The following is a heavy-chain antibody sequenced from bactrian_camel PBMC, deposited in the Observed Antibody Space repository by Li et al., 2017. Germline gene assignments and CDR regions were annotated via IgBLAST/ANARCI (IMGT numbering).Heavy chain of an antibody. D-gene: IGHD2*01. CDR3: TNGGVYYTD. CDR2: ISSST. CDR1: GFTFSSYA. J-gene: IGHJ4*01. Sequence: GGGLVQPGGSLRLPCAASGFTFSSYAMSWVRQAPGKGLEWVSRISSSTYYADSVKGRFTISRDNAKNTLYLQLNSLKTEDTAMYYCTNGGVYYTDWGQGTQVTVS. V-gene: IGHV3S30*01.